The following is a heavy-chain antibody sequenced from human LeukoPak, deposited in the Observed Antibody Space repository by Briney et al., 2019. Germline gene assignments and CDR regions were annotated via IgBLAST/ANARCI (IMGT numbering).Heavy chain of an antibody. CDR1: GGSVSTSHYY. CDR3: ARSWAPGYCSSTTRYNFDY. D-gene: IGHD2-2*02. J-gene: IGHJ4*02. CDR2: IYYSGRT. Sequence: TSETLSLTCTVSGGSVSTSHYYWGWIRQPPGKGLEWIGYIYYSGRTYYNPSLKSRVTISVDTSKNEFSLKLSSVTAADTAVYYCARSWAPGYCSSTTRYNFDYWGQGTLVTVSS. V-gene: IGHV4-39*01.